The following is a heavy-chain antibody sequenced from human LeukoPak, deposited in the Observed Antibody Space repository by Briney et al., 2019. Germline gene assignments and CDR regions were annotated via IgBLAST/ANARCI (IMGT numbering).Heavy chain of an antibody. J-gene: IGHJ6*03. Sequence: GGSLRLSCVASGFSFDDYGMHWVRQTPGKRLGWVSGINWDGESTGYADSVKGRFTISRDNAENSLFLQMNSLRAEDTAVYYCAKAYYYDSSGYYYYYYYMDVWGKGTTVTVSS. CDR2: INWDGEST. CDR3: AKAYYYDSSGYYYYYYYMDV. CDR1: GFSFDDYG. V-gene: IGHV3-20*04. D-gene: IGHD3-22*01.